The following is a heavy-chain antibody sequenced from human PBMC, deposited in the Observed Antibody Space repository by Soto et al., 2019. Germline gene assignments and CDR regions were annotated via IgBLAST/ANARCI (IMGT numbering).Heavy chain of an antibody. Sequence: QVQLQESGPGLVKPSPTLSLTCTVSGCSISSGGYYCSWIRQHPGKGLEWIGYIYYSGSTYYNPSLKSRVTISVDTSKNQCSLKLSSVTAADTAVYYCARAIDGYNSWSFELLGRGTLVTVSS. CDR1: GCSISSGGYY. D-gene: IGHD5-12*01. CDR3: ARAIDGYNSWSFEL. CDR2: IYYSGST. V-gene: IGHV4-31*03. J-gene: IGHJ2*01.